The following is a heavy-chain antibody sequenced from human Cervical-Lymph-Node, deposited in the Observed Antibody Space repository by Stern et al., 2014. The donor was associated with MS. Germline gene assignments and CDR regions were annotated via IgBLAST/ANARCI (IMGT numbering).Heavy chain of an antibody. Sequence: VQLVQSGDEANKPGASVKVSCKASGYTFTSYGISCVRTAPGQGLEWVCCVSSYNCNTNYAQKLQGRVTMSTDTSTSTAYMELRSVRSEDTAVYYCARGLLGSENAFDIWGQGTMVTVSS. CDR1: GYTFTSYG. CDR2: VSSYNCNT. J-gene: IGHJ3*02. CDR3: ARGLLGSENAFDI. V-gene: IGHV1-18*01. D-gene: IGHD2-15*01.